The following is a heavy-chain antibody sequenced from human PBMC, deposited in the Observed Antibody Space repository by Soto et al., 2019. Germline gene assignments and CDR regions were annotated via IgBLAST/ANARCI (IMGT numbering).Heavy chain of an antibody. D-gene: IGHD1-26*01. J-gene: IGHJ4*02. V-gene: IGHV3-30-3*01. Sequence: PVGSLRLSCAASGFTFSSYAMHWVRQAPGKGLEWVAVISYDGSNKYYADSVKGRFTISRDNSKNTLYLQMNSLRAEDTAVYYCARAPGPVGATDLDYWGQGTLVTVSS. CDR3: ARAPGPVGATDLDY. CDR1: GFTFSSYA. CDR2: ISYDGSNK.